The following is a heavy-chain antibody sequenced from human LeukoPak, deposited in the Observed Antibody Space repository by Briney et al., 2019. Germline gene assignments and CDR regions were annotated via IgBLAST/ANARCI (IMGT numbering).Heavy chain of an antibody. CDR3: ATGQLDDYYYYYDMDV. CDR2: IIPTLGKA. J-gene: IGHJ6*02. D-gene: IGHD6-13*01. CDR1: GGTFSSSA. V-gene: IGHV1-69*04. Sequence: ASVKVSCKASGGTFSSSAISWVRQAPGQGLEWMGRIIPTLGKANYAQKFQGRVTITADKSTSTAYMGMSSLRSEDTAVYYCATGQLDDYYYYYDMDVWGQGTTVTVSS.